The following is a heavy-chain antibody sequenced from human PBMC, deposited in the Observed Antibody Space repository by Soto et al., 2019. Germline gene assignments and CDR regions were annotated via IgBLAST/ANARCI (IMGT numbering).Heavy chain of an antibody. D-gene: IGHD1-26*01. J-gene: IGHJ4*02. Sequence: QAQLVQSGAEVKKPGASVKVSCKASGYTFTGYDINWVRQATGQGLEWMGWMNPNSGNTGYAENFHGRVTMTRDNAITTAYREHTSLRDDDWAVYYCAGEKVGTTGIDFWGQGTLVTVSS. CDR1: GYTFTGYD. CDR3: AGEKVGTTGIDF. V-gene: IGHV1-8*01. CDR2: MNPNSGNT.